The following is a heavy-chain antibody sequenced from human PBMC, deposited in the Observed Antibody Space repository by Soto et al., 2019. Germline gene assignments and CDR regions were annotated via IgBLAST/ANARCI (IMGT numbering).Heavy chain of an antibody. CDR3: ARESEDLTSNFDY. J-gene: IGHJ4*02. V-gene: IGHV3-21*01. CDR1: GFTFSRYS. Sequence: PGGSLRRSCAASGFTFSRYSMNWVRQAPGKGLEWVSSISSTTNYIYYADSMKGRFNVSRDNAKNSVYLDMNSLSAEDTAVYYCARESEDLTSNFDYWGQGTLVHVSS. CDR2: ISSTTNYI.